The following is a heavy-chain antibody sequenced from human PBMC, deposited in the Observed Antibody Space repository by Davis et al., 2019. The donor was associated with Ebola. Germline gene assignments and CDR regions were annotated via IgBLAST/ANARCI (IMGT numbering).Heavy chain of an antibody. D-gene: IGHD6-13*01. CDR3: AKDEWGIERANVDY. Sequence: PGGSLRLSCAASGFTFSSYAMSWXRQAPXKGLEWVSAISGSGGSTYYADSVKGRFTISRDNSKNTLYLQMNSLRAEDTAVDYCAKDEWGIERANVDYWGQGTLVTVSS. J-gene: IGHJ4*02. CDR1: GFTFSSYA. CDR2: ISGSGGST. V-gene: IGHV3-23*01.